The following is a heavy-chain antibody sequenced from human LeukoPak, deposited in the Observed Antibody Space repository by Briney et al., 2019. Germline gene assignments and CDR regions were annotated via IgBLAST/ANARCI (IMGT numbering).Heavy chain of an antibody. V-gene: IGHV4-61*02. J-gene: IGHJ4*02. CDR3: ARDVGATPGYFDY. CDR1: GGSISSGSYY. D-gene: IGHD1-26*01. CDR2: IYTSGST. Sequence: PSETLSLTCTVSGGSISSGSYYWSWIRQPAGKGLEWIGRIYTSGSTNYNPSLKSRVTMSVDTSKNQFSLKLSSVTAADTAVYYCARDVGATPGYFDYWGQGTLVTVSS.